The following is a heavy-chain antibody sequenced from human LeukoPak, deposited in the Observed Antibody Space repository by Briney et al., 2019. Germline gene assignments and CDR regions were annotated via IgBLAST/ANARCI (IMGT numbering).Heavy chain of an antibody. V-gene: IGHV1-24*01. J-gene: IGHJ5*02. CDR2: FDPEDGET. Sequence: ASVKVSCKVSGYTLTELSMHRVRQAPGKGLEWMGGFDPEDGETIYAQKFQGRVTMTEDTSTDTAYMELSSLRSEDTAVYYCATVLGLRYFDWLLKYNWFDPWGQGTLVTVSS. CDR1: GYTLTELS. CDR3: ATVLGLRYFDWLLKYNWFDP. D-gene: IGHD3-9*01.